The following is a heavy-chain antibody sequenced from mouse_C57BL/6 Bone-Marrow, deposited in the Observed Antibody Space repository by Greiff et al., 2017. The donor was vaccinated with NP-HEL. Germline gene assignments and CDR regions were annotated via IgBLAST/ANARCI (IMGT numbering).Heavy chain of an antibody. CDR2: IYPGSGNT. V-gene: IGHV1-76*01. J-gene: IGHJ2*01. CDR1: GYTFTDYY. D-gene: IGHD1-1*01. CDR3: ARDGITTVVATTPFDY. Sequence: QVQLKQSGAELVRPGASVKLSCKASGYTFTDYYINWVKQRPGQGLEWIARIYPGSGNTYYNEKFKGKATLTAEKSSSTAYMQLSSLTSEDSAVYFCARDGITTVVATTPFDYWGQGTTLTVSS.